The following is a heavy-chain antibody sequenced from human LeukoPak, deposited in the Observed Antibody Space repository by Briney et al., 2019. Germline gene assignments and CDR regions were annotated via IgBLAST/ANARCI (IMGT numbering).Heavy chain of an antibody. CDR3: ARIPRDYDSSGYYYDPHAYFDY. CDR2: IKQDGSEK. D-gene: IGHD3-22*01. J-gene: IGHJ4*02. Sequence: GGSLRLSCAASGFTFSSYWMSWVRQAPGKGLEWVANIKQDGSEKYYVDSVKGRFTISRDNAKNSLYLQMNSLRAEDTAVYYCARIPRDYDSSGYYYDPHAYFDYWGQGTLVTVSS. V-gene: IGHV3-7*01. CDR1: GFTFSSYW.